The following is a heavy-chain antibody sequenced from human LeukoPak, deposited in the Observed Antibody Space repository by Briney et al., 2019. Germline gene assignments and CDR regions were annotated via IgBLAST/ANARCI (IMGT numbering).Heavy chain of an antibody. J-gene: IGHJ4*02. CDR2: IYTSGST. Sequence: PSETLSLTCTVSGGSISSSSYYWGWIRQPAGKGLEWIGRIYTSGSTNYNPSLKSRVTMSVDTSKNQFSLKLSSVTAADTAVYYCARGGGANWGFQGFDYWGQGTLVTVSS. CDR3: ARGGGANWGFQGFDY. V-gene: IGHV4-61*02. D-gene: IGHD7-27*01. CDR1: GGSISSSSYY.